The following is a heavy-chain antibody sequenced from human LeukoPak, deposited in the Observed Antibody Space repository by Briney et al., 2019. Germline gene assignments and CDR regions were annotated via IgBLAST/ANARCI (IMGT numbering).Heavy chain of an antibody. D-gene: IGHD3-3*01. CDR3: ARGAGITIFGVVIPYYFDY. CDR2: ITTSGGAK. V-gene: IGHV3-48*01. CDR1: GFTFSSYS. J-gene: IGHJ4*02. Sequence: GGSLRLSCAASGFTFSSYSMNWVRQAPGKGLEWISYITTSGGAKNYADSVKGRFTISRDNAENSLYLQMSSLRAEDTAVYYCARGAGITIFGVVIPYYFDYWGQGTLVTVSS.